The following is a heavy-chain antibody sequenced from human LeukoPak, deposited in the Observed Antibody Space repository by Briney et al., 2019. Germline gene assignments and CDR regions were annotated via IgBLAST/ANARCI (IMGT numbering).Heavy chain of an antibody. CDR2: ISYDGSNK. CDR1: GFTFSSYA. V-gene: IGHV3-30-3*01. D-gene: IGHD3-3*01. J-gene: IGHJ6*02. Sequence: PGGSLRLSCAASGFTFSSYAMHWVRQAPGKGLEWVAVISYDGSNKYYADSVKGRFTISRDNAKNSLYLQMNSLRAEDTAVYYCARASLLRYYDFWRALNHYYGMDVWGQGTTVTVSS. CDR3: ARASLLRYYDFWRALNHYYGMDV.